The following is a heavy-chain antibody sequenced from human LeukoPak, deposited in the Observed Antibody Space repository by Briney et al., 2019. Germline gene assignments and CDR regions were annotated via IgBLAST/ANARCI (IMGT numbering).Heavy chain of an antibody. D-gene: IGHD6-13*01. CDR1: GFSLSTYE. J-gene: IGHJ4*01. CDR3: ATSYSTSWPEIDY. CDR2: IYYSGGT. V-gene: IGHV4-39*01. Sequence: PGGSLRLSCVASGFSLSTYEMNWVRQTPEKGLEWIGTIYYSGGTYYSPSLKSRVTISVDTSKNQFSLKLSSVSAADTAVYYCATSYSTSWPEIDYWGHGTLVTVSS.